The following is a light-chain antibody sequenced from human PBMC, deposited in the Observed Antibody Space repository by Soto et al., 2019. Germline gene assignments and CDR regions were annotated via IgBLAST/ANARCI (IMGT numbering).Light chain of an antibody. CDR2: DAS. V-gene: IGKV3D-20*02. J-gene: IGKJ5*01. Sequence: EIVLTQSPGTLSLSPGERATLSCRASQSVSSSYLAWYQQKPGQAPRLLIFDASNRAAGVPARFSGSGSGTDFTLTIRSLEPEDFAVYFCQQRSSWPPITFGQGTRLEIK. CDR3: QQRSSWPPIT. CDR1: QSVSSSY.